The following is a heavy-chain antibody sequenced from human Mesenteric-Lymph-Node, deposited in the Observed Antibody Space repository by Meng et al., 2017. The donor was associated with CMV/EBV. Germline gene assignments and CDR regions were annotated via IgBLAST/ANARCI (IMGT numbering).Heavy chain of an antibody. Sequence: SVKVSCKASGGTFSSDAISWVRQAPGQGLEWMGGIIPIFGTANYAQKFQGRVTITTDESTSTAYMELSSLRSEDTAVYYCARALGIAAAVNNWFDPWGQGTLVTVSS. J-gene: IGHJ5*02. V-gene: IGHV1-69*05. CDR2: IIPIFGTA. CDR1: GGTFSSDA. CDR3: ARALGIAAAVNNWFDP. D-gene: IGHD6-13*01.